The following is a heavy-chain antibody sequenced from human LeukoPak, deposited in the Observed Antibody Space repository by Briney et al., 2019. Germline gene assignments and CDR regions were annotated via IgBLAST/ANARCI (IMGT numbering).Heavy chain of an antibody. CDR3: DKGPNYFVS. Sequence: GSLILSCAASGFLFSNYWMHWVRQAAGKGLGWVTLINSDGSATYHADSVQGRFTISRDNAKNTLSLKMIRPRAEDASLSFGDKGPNYFVSWGEGSQVSDSS. CDR2: INSDGSAT. J-gene: IGHJ4*02. CDR1: GFLFSNYW. D-gene: IGHD2-21*01. V-gene: IGHV3-74*01.